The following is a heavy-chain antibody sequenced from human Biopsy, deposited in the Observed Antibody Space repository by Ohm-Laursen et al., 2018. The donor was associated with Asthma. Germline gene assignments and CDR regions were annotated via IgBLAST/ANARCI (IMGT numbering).Heavy chain of an antibody. D-gene: IGHD2-21*01. CDR2: ISWNSGSI. V-gene: IGHV3-9*01. Sequence: SLRLSCTAAGCTLVDYGRHWVRQAPGKGLEWVSGISWNSGSIGNADSVKGRFTISRDNAKNSLYLQMNSLRVEYTALYYCAKATLGDIGKDYWGQGTLVTVSS. CDR1: GCTLVDYG. J-gene: IGHJ4*02. CDR3: AKATLGDIGKDY.